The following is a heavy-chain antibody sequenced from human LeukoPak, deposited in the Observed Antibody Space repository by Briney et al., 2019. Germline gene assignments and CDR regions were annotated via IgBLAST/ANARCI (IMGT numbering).Heavy chain of an antibody. J-gene: IGHJ6*03. D-gene: IGHD6-13*01. CDR2: ISADNGNT. CDR3: ARDGSWYPESPAIYYYYYYYMDV. V-gene: IGHV1-18*01. Sequence: ASVKICCKTSGYTCTTYGISRVRQAPLQVLETMAWISADNGNTNYAQKLQGRVTMTTDTSTSTAYMELRSLRSDDTAVYYCARDGSWYPESPAIYYYYYYYMDVWGKGTTVTISS. CDR1: GYTCTTYG.